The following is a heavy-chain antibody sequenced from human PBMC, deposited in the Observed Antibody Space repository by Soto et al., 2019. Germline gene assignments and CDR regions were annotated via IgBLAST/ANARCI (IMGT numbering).Heavy chain of an antibody. CDR2: LIAMLGTP. Sequence: SVKVSCKASGGNFGSHGIAWVRQAPGQGLEWMGGLIAMLGTPTYARKVQGRATITADESLTSSYLELRSLRSEDTAVYFCARGAMANFDYWGQGTVVTVSS. CDR3: ARGAMANFDY. V-gene: IGHV1-69*13. J-gene: IGHJ4*02. D-gene: IGHD5-18*01. CDR1: GGNFGSHG.